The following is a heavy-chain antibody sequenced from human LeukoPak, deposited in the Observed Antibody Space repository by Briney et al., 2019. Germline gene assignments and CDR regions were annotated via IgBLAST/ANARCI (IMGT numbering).Heavy chain of an antibody. CDR2: IDAGATST. D-gene: IGHD2-21*02. Sequence: WGSLRLSCAASGFPANKYEMHWVRQAPGKGLEWVSYIDAGATSTNYADSVWGRFTLSRDNAQNSVHLQMNSLRDEDTAVYYCVRGRLLRSTKYFDYWGQGALVTVSS. J-gene: IGHJ4*02. CDR3: VRGRLLRSTKYFDY. V-gene: IGHV3-48*03. CDR1: GFPANKYE.